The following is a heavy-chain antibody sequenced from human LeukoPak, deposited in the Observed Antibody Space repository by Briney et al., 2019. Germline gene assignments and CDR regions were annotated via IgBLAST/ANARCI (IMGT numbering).Heavy chain of an antibody. Sequence: ASVKVSCKASGYTFTSYGITWVRLAPGQGLEWMGWISAYNGNTNYAQTFQGRVIMTTDTSTNTAYMELRSLRADDTAMYYCARDPSYDSSGYPNWFDPWGQGTLVTVSS. V-gene: IGHV1-18*01. J-gene: IGHJ5*02. CDR2: ISAYNGNT. D-gene: IGHD3-22*01. CDR3: ARDPSYDSSGYPNWFDP. CDR1: GYTFTSYG.